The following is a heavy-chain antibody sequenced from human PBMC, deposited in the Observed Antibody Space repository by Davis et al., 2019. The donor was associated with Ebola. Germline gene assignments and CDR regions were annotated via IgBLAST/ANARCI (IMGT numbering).Heavy chain of an antibody. CDR2: IYHSGST. Sequence: SETLSLTCAVYGGSFSGYYWSWIRQPPGKGLEWIGEIYHSGSTNYNPSLKSRVTISVDKSKNQFSLKLSSVTAADTAVYYCARALGGYYFDYWGQGTLVTVSS. J-gene: IGHJ4*02. D-gene: IGHD1-26*01. CDR3: ARALGGYYFDY. V-gene: IGHV4-34*01. CDR1: GGSFSGYY.